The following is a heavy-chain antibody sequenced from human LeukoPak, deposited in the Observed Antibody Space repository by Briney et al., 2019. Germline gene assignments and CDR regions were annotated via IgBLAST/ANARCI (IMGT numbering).Heavy chain of an antibody. V-gene: IGHV4-39*07. J-gene: IGHJ4*02. CDR2: IYYSGST. D-gene: IGHD5-18*01. CDR1: GGSLSSYY. Sequence: PPETLSLTCTVSGGSLSSYYWSWIRQPPGKGLEWIGSIYYSGSTYYNPSLKSRVTISVDTSKNQFSLKLSSVTAADTAVYYCARDYQGGYGDKTVDYWGQGTLVTVSS. CDR3: ARDYQGGYGDKTVDY.